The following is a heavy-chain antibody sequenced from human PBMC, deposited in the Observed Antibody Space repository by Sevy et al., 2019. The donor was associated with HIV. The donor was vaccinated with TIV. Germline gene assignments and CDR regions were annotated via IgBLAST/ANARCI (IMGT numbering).Heavy chain of an antibody. CDR1: GFTFSSYW. J-gene: IGHJ3*02. Sequence: GESLKISCAASGFTFSSYWMSWVRQAPGKGLEWVANIKQDGSEKNYVDSVKGRFTISRDNAKNSLYLQMNSLRAEDTAVYYCARDKRKGRFLEWLYTDYAFDIWGQGTMVTVSS. CDR2: IKQDGSEK. V-gene: IGHV3-7*01. CDR3: ARDKRKGRFLEWLYTDYAFDI. D-gene: IGHD3-3*01.